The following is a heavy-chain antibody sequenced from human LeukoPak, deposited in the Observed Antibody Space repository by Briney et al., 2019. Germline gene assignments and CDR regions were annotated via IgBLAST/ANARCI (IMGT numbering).Heavy chain of an antibody. J-gene: IGHJ4*02. D-gene: IGHD4-17*01. CDR2: ISGGGETT. Sequence: GGSLRLSCAASGFTCNNYAMTWVRQAPGKGLEWVSSISGGGETTYYADSAKGRFTISRDNSQNTLYLQMNSLRAEDTAVYYCARDYADYVGYFFFDYWGQGTLVTVSS. V-gene: IGHV3-23*01. CDR1: GFTCNNYA. CDR3: ARDYADYVGYFFFDY.